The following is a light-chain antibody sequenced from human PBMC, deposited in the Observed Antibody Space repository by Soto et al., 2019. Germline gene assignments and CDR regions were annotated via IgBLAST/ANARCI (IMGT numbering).Light chain of an antibody. Sequence: QSVLAQPASVTGSPGQSISISCTGTSGFVGSFSLVSWYQQHPGKAPKVMISEGHRRPSGVPDRFSGSTSVNSASPTISGLQPDDEADYYCCLYIGATTDVFGSGTKVTVL. V-gene: IGLV2-23*01. CDR2: EGH. CDR3: CLYIGATTDV. CDR1: SGFVGSFSL. J-gene: IGLJ1*01.